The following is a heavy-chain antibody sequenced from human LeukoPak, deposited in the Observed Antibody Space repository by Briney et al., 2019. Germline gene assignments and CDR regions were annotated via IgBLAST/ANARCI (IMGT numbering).Heavy chain of an antibody. J-gene: IGHJ6*03. CDR2: INYGGST. CDR3: ARMVRGVILGPNYYPYHMDV. D-gene: IGHD3-10*01. V-gene: IGHV4-39*02. Sequence: SETLSLTCAVSGGSISSHLYFWAWIRQPPGMGREWNGSINYGGSTYYNPSLKSRVTISVDTSKDDFSLKLSSVAAEDTAMYYCARMVRGVILGPNYYPYHMDVWGTGTTVIVSS. CDR1: GGSISSHLYF.